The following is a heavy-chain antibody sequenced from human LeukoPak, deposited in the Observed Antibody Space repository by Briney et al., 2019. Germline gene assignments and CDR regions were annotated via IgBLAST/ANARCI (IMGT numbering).Heavy chain of an antibody. J-gene: IGHJ4*02. D-gene: IGHD6-6*01. CDR1: GYTFTGYY. Sequence: ASVKVSCKASGYTFTGYYMHWVRQAPGQGLEWMGWINPNSGGTNYAQKFQGRVTMTRDTSISTAYMELSRLRSDDTAVCYCARNNPSYSSSSPVRPRRGPVDYWGQGTLVTVSS. CDR3: ARNNPSYSSSSPVRPRRGPVDY. V-gene: IGHV1-2*02. CDR2: INPNSGGT.